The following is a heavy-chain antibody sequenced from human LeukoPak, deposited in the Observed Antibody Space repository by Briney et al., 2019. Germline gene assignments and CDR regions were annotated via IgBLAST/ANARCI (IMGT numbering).Heavy chain of an antibody. CDR3: ASILYSSSWYYFDY. D-gene: IGHD6-13*01. Sequence: PGRSLRLSCAASGFTFSSYGMHWVRQAPGKGLEWVAVIWYDGSNKYYADSVKGGFTISRDNSKSTLYLQMNSLRAEDTAVYYCASILYSSSWYYFDYWGQGTLVTVSS. J-gene: IGHJ4*02. CDR2: IWYDGSNK. CDR1: GFTFSSYG. V-gene: IGHV3-33*01.